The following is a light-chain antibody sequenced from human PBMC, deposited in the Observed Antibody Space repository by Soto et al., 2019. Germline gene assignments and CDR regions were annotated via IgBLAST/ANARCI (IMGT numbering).Light chain of an antibody. V-gene: IGKV3-15*01. CDR1: QSVSSN. Sequence: EIVLTQSPDTLSVSPGERATLSCRASQSVSSNLAWYQQKPGQTPRLLIYDTSTRATGVPARFSGSRSGPEFTLTINSLQSEDFAIYYCQPYNNWPLTFGGGTKV. J-gene: IGKJ4*01. CDR3: QPYNNWPLT. CDR2: DTS.